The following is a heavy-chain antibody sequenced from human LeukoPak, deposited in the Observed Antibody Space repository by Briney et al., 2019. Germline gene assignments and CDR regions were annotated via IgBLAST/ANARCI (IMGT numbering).Heavy chain of an antibody. CDR1: GFTSSDYY. Sequence: GGSLRLSCAASGFTSSDYYMSWIRQAPGKGLEWVSYISSSGSTIYYADSVKGRFTISRDNAKNSLYLQMNSLRAEDTAVYYCARIAVAGKVVHYWGQGTLVTVSS. V-gene: IGHV3-11*01. D-gene: IGHD6-19*01. CDR2: ISSSGSTI. CDR3: ARIAVAGKVVHY. J-gene: IGHJ4*02.